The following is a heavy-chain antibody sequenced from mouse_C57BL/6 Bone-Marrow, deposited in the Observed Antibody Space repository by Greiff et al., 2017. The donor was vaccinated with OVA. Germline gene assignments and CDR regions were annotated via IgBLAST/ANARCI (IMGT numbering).Heavy chain of an antibody. V-gene: IGHV1-64*01. CDR2: IHPNSGST. D-gene: IGHD2-1*01. J-gene: IGHJ1*03. Sequence: QVQLQQSGAELVKPGASVKLSCKASGYTFTSYWMHWVKQRPGQGLEWIGMIHPNSGSTNYNEKFKSKATLTVDKSSSTAYMQLSSLTSEDSAVYYCAKIYYGNFYWYFDVWGTGTTVTVSS. CDR1: GYTFTSYW. CDR3: AKIYYGNFYWYFDV.